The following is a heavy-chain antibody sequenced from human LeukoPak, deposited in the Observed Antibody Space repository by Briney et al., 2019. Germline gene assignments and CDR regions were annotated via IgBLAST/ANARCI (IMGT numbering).Heavy chain of an antibody. CDR1: GFTFSSYW. V-gene: IGHV3-74*01. Sequence: GGSLRLSCAASGFTFSSYWMHWVRQAPGKGLVWVSRINSDGSSTSYADSVKGRFTISRDNAKNSLYLQMNSLRAEDTAVYYCASAGELEMATIFSAQLDYWGQGTLVTVSS. CDR3: ASAGELEMATIFSAQLDY. CDR2: INSDGSST. J-gene: IGHJ4*02. D-gene: IGHD5-24*01.